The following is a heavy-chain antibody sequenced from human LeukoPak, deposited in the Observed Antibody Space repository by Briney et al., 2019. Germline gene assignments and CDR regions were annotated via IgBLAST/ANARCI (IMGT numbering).Heavy chain of an antibody. CDR2: IYYSGST. Sequence: NPSQTLSLTCTVSGGSISSYYWSWIRQPPGKGLEWIGYIYYSGSTNYNPSLKSRVTISVDTSKNQFSLKLSSVTAADTAVYYCARDSGTWYYGLGSYPLDVWGKGTTVTVSS. J-gene: IGHJ6*04. CDR3: ARDSGTWYYGLGSYPLDV. D-gene: IGHD3-10*01. CDR1: GGSISSYY. V-gene: IGHV4-59*01.